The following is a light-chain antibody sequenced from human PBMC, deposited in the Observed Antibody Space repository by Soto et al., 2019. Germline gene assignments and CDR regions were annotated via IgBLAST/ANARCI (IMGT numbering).Light chain of an antibody. J-gene: IGKJ3*01. CDR1: QSVSSSY. CDR2: GAS. V-gene: IGKV3-20*01. Sequence: EIVLTQSPGTLSLSPGERATLSCRASQSVSSSYLAWYQQKPDQAPRLLIYGASSRATGIPDRFSGSGSGTDVTLTISRLEPEDFAVDYCQQYGSSPLTFGPGTKVDIK. CDR3: QQYGSSPLT.